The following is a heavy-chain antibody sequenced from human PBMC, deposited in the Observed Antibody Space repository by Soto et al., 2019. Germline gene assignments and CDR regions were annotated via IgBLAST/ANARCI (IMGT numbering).Heavy chain of an antibody. D-gene: IGHD3-22*01. J-gene: IGHJ4*02. CDR2: ISAYNGNT. CDR1: GYSLTNYG. Sequence: QVQMVQSGAEVKKPGASVKVSCKASGYSLTNYGLNWVRQAPGQGLEWMGWISAYNGNTNYAQKFQGRLIMTTDTSTSTAYMELRSLTSDDTAVYYCPRDYDNSGYVSFDYWGQGTLVTVSS. V-gene: IGHV1-18*01. CDR3: PRDYDNSGYVSFDY.